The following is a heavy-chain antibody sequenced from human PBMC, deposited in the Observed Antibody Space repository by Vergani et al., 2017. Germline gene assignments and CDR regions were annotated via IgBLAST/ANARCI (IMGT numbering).Heavy chain of an antibody. D-gene: IGHD5-18*01. J-gene: IGHJ5*02. CDR1: GFTFSSYG. V-gene: IGHV3-30*18. Sequence: QVQLVESGGGVVQPGRSLRLSCAASGFTFSSYGMHWVRQAPGKGLEWVAVISYDGSNKYYADSVKGRFTISRDKSKNTLYLQMNSLRAEDTAVYYCAKVLEYSYGYRPHTWGQGTLVTVSS. CDR3: AKVLEYSYGYRPHT. CDR2: ISYDGSNK.